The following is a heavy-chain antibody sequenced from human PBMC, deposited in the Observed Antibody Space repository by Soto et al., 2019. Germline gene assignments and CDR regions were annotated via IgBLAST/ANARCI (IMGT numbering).Heavy chain of an antibody. V-gene: IGHV4-30-4*01. D-gene: IGHD3-22*01. J-gene: IGHJ6*02. Sequence: SETLSLTCTVSGGSISSGDYYWSWIRQPPGKGLEWIGYIYYSGSTYYNPSLKSRVTISVDTSKNQFSLKLSSVTAADTAVYYCARVPNYYDSSGYHLLNYYYGMDVWGQGTTVTVSS. CDR3: ARVPNYYDSSGYHLLNYYYGMDV. CDR2: IYYSGST. CDR1: GGSISSGDYY.